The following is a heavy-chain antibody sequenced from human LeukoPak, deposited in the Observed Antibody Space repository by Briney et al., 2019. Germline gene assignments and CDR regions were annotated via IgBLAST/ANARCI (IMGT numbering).Heavy chain of an antibody. CDR1: GYTFTGYY. CDR3: ASHSSSYHNFDY. CDR2: INPNSGGT. J-gene: IGHJ4*02. V-gene: IGHV1-2*02. Sequence: ASVKVSCKASGYTFTGYYMHWVRQAPGQGLEWMGWINPNSGGTNYAQKFQGRVTMTRDTSISTAYMELRRLRSDGTAVYYCASHSSSYHNFDYWGQGTLVTVSS. D-gene: IGHD6-6*01.